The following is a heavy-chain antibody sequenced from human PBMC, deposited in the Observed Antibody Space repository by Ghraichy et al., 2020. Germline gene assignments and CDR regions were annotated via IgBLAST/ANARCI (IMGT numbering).Heavy chain of an antibody. CDR1: GFTFSNYW. CDR3: ASANYDYIWGSYREYYFDY. V-gene: IGHV3-74*01. J-gene: IGHJ4*02. Sequence: GGSLRLSCAASGFTFSNYWMHWVRQAPGKGLVWVSRINSDGSSTSYADSVKGRFTISRDNAKNTLYLQMNSLRAEDTAVYYCASANYDYIWGSYREYYFDYWGQGTLVTVSS. D-gene: IGHD3-16*02. CDR2: INSDGSST.